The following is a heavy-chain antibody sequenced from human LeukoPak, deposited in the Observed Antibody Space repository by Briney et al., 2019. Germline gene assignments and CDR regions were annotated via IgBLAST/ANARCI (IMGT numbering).Heavy chain of an antibody. J-gene: IGHJ4*02. CDR2: IKQDGTEI. D-gene: IGHD7-27*01. V-gene: IGHV3-7*01. Sequence: PGGSLRLSCAASGFTFSRFWMSWVHQAPGKGLEWVANIKQDGTEIYYLDSVKGRFTISRDNAKNSLYLQMNSLRAEDTAVYFCARHVGISFWGQGTLVTVSS. CDR1: GFTFSRFW. CDR3: ARHVGISF.